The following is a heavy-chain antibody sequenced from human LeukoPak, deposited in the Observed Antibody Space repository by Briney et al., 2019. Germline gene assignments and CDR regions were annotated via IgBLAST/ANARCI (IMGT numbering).Heavy chain of an antibody. J-gene: IGHJ5*02. CDR2: IYYSGST. CDR3: ARRTPNTSLRDP. CDR1: GGSISSVSYY. Sequence: SETLSLTCTASGGSISSVSYYWAWIRQPPGKGLDWIGNIYYSGSTYYNPSLKSRVTISVDTSKNQISLKLSSVTAADTAVYYCARRTPNTSLRDPWGQGTLVTVSS. D-gene: IGHD1/OR15-1a*01. V-gene: IGHV4-39*01.